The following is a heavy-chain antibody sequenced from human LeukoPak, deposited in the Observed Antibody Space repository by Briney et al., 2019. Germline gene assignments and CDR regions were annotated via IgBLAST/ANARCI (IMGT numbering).Heavy chain of an antibody. Sequence: PSETLSLTCNVSGVSIRSYHWSWIRQPAGKGLEWIGRIHTSENTNYNPSLESRVAMSVDTSKNQFSLQLESMTAADTAVYYCARVGIVGPTIGVFDIWGQGTMVTVFS. CDR1: GVSIRSYH. CDR2: IHTSENT. J-gene: IGHJ3*02. D-gene: IGHD1-26*01. V-gene: IGHV4-4*07. CDR3: ARVGIVGPTIGVFDI.